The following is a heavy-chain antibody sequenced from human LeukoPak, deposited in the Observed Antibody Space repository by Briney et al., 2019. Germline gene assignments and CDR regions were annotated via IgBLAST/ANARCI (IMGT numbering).Heavy chain of an antibody. V-gene: IGHV1-2*06. J-gene: IGHJ5*02. CDR3: ARDPRAPGLRFLEWLSPNWFDP. CDR2: INPNSGGT. D-gene: IGHD3-3*01. CDR1: GYTFTCYY. Sequence: ASVKVSCKASGYTFTCYYMHWVRQAPGQGLEWMGRINPNSGGTNYAQKFQGRVTMTRDTSISTAYMELSRLRSDDTAVYYCARDPRAPGLRFLEWLSPNWFDPWGQGTLVTVSS.